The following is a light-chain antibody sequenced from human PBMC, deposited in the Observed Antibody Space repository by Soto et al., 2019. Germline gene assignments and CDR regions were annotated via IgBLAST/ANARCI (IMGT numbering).Light chain of an antibody. CDR3: QVWDDNSDHHV. CDR2: DDS. Sequence: SYELTQTSSVSVAPGQTARISCGGNNIGGKSVHWYQQKRGQAPVVVVYDDSDRPSGIPERFSGSNSGNTATLTISRVEAGDEADYHCQVWDDNSDHHVFGTGTKVTVL. V-gene: IGLV3-21*02. CDR1: NIGGKS. J-gene: IGLJ1*01.